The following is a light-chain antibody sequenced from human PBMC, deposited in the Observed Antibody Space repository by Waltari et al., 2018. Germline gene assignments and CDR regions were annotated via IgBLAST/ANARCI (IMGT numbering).Light chain of an antibody. CDR1: GSNIGNNF. V-gene: IGLV1-51*01. J-gene: IGLJ2*01. Sequence: QSVLTQPPSVSAAPGQKVTISCSGTGSNIGNNFVSWYQQLPGTAPKLLIYENKKRPSGIPYRFSGSTSGTAATLGITGLQTGDEADYYCGTWDTDLSVVFGGGTKLTVL. CDR2: ENK. CDR3: GTWDTDLSVV.